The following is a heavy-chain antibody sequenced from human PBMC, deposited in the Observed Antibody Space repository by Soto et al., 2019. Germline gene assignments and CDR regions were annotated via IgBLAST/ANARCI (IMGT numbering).Heavy chain of an antibody. CDR1: GFSLSTTGVG. D-gene: IGHD1-20*01. V-gene: IGHV2-5*02. Sequence: QITLKESGPTLVKPTQTLTLTCTFSGFSLSTTGVGVGWIRQPPGKALEWLAVIYWDDDKRYNPSLKSRLSITNDTSRNQVLLEMTYMDPVDTSTYYCAHRRGGYNWDDAHFDYWGQGTLVTVSS. CDR2: IYWDDDK. CDR3: AHRRGGYNWDDAHFDY. J-gene: IGHJ4*02.